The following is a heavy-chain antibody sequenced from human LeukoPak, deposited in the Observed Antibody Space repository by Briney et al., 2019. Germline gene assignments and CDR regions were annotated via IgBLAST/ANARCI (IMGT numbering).Heavy chain of an antibody. Sequence: PSETLSLTCTVSGGSISSYYWSWIRQPAGKGLEWIWRIYTSGSTNYNPSPKSRVTMSVDTSKNQFSLKLSSVTAADTAVYYCASLPRVGAAHDYWGQGTLVTVSS. V-gene: IGHV4-4*07. CDR2: IYTSGST. D-gene: IGHD1-26*01. CDR3: ASLPRVGAAHDY. J-gene: IGHJ4*02. CDR1: GGSISSYY.